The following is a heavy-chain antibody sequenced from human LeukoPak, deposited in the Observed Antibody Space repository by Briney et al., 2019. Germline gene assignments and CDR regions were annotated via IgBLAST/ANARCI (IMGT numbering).Heavy chain of an antibody. CDR1: GFTFSSYA. CDR2: MSYDGSDK. CDR3: ARDLGNGYCSSASCRGGDY. Sequence: GGSLRLSCAASGFTFSSYAMYWVRHAPGKGLEWVAFMSYDGSDKYYADSMKGRFTISRDNSKNTLYLQMNSLRAEDTAVYYCARDLGNGYCSSASCRGGDYWGQGTLVTVSS. V-gene: IGHV3-30-3*01. D-gene: IGHD2-2*03. J-gene: IGHJ4*02.